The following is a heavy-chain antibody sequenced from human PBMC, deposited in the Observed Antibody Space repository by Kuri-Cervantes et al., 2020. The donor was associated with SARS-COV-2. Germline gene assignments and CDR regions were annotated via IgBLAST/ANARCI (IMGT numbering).Heavy chain of an antibody. CDR1: GGSISSHY. J-gene: IGHJ4*02. Sequence: GSLRLSCTVSGGSISSHYWSWIRQPPGKGLEWIGYVYSSGSTNYSPSLKSRVTMSVDTSKNQFSLKLTSVTAADTAVYYCTRAGYDNSGYYYSFDFWGQGTLVPSPQ. V-gene: IGHV4-59*11. CDR2: VYSSGST. D-gene: IGHD3-22*01. CDR3: TRAGYDNSGYYYSFDF.